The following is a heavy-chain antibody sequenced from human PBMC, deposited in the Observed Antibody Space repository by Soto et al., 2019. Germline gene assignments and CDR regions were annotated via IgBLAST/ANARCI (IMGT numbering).Heavy chain of an antibody. D-gene: IGHD2-2*01. J-gene: IGHJ3*02. V-gene: IGHV1-69*13. CDR3: ARGGRVVPAPDAFDI. Sequence: ASVKVSCKASGYTFTSYGISWVRQAPGQGLEWMGGIIPIFGTANYAQKFQGRVTITADESTSTAYMELSSLRSEDTAVYYCARGGRVVPAPDAFDIWGQGTMVTVSS. CDR2: IIPIFGTA. CDR1: GYTFTSYG.